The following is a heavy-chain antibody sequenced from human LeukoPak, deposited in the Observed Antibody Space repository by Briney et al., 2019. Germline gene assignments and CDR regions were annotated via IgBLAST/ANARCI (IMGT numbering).Heavy chain of an antibody. J-gene: IGHJ4*02. CDR2: ISGSGGST. CDR1: GFTFSSYA. V-gene: IGHV3-23*01. CDR3: ARLYYYNSSGYGSIPY. Sequence: GGSLRLSCAASGFTFSSYAMSWVRQAPGKGLEWVSAISGSGGSTYYADSVKGRFTISRDNSKNTLYLQMNSLRAEDTAVYYCARLYYYNSSGYGSIPYWGQGPLVTVSS. D-gene: IGHD3-22*01.